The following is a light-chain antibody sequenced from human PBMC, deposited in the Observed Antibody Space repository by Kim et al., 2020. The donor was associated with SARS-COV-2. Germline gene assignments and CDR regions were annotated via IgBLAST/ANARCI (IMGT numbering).Light chain of an antibody. CDR3: QAWDSSTAV. V-gene: IGLV3-1*01. CDR2: QDT. Sequence: SVSPEQTATITCSGDKLGDEYASWYQQKPGQSPVLVIYQDTKRPSGIPERFSGSNSGNTATLTISGTQAMDEADYYCQAWDSSTAVFGGGTQLTVL. J-gene: IGLJ3*02. CDR1: KLGDEY.